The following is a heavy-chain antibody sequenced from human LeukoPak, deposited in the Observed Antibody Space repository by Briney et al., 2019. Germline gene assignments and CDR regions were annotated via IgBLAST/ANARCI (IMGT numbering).Heavy chain of an antibody. D-gene: IGHD6-19*01. CDR3: ARGSGRYWYFDL. J-gene: IGHJ2*01. CDR1: GFTFSSYA. Sequence: GGALRLSCAASGFTFSSYAMHWVRQAPGKGLEWVAVISYDGSNKYYADSVKGRFTISRDNSKNTLYLQMDSLRAEDTSVYYCARGSGRYWYFDLWGRGPLVTVSS. V-gene: IGHV3-30-3*01. CDR2: ISYDGSNK.